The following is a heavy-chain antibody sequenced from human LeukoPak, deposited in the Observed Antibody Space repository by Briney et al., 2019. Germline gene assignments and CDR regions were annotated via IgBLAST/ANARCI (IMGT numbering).Heavy chain of an antibody. CDR3: ARVYQLLVDNWFDP. V-gene: IGHV4-39*07. CDR2: IYYSGST. CDR1: GGSISSSSYY. J-gene: IGHJ5*02. Sequence: SETLSLTCTVSGGSISSSSYYWGWIRQPPGKGLEWIGSIYYSGSTYYNPSLKSRVTISVDTSKNQFSLKLSSVTAADTAVYYCARVYQLLVDNWFDPWGQGTLVTVSS. D-gene: IGHD2-2*01.